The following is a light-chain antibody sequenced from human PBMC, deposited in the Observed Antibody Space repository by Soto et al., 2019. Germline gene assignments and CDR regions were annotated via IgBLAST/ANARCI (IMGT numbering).Light chain of an antibody. CDR2: AAS. CDR1: QSVRSN. CDR3: QQYSNWPRT. Sequence: EIVMTQFPATLSVSPGEXATLSCRASQSVRSNLAWYQQKPGQAPRLLIFAASTRATVIPARFRGSGSGTEFTLTVSDLQSEDFAVYYCQQYSNWPRTFGQGTKVDIK. V-gene: IGKV3-15*01. J-gene: IGKJ1*01.